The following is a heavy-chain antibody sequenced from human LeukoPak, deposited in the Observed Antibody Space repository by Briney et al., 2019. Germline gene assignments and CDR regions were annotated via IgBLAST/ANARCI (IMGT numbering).Heavy chain of an antibody. CDR2: TRQDGSDK. D-gene: IGHD6-13*01. J-gene: IGHJ4*02. Sequence: GGSLRLSCAASGFTFSNVWMSWVRQAPGKGLKWVANTRQDGSDKYYADSVKGRFTISRDNAKNSLYLQMNSLRAEDTAVYYCATSTAAAGTDWGQGTLVTVSS. CDR3: ATSTAAAGTD. CDR1: GFTFSNVW. V-gene: IGHV3-7*03.